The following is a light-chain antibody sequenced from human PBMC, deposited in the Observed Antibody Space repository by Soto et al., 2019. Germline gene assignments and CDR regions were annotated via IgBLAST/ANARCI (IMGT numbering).Light chain of an antibody. CDR3: QQYKNWLTWT. J-gene: IGKJ1*01. CDR1: QSVSSN. Sequence: EIVMTQSPATLSVSPGERATLSCRASQSVSSNLAWYQQKPGQAPRLLIYGASTRATGIPARFSGSGSGTGFTLTITILQSEDVAVYDCQQYKNWLTWTFGQGTKVEIK. V-gene: IGKV3-15*01. CDR2: GAS.